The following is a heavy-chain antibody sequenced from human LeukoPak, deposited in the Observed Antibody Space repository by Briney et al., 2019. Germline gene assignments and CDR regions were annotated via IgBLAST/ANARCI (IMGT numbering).Heavy chain of an antibody. CDR1: GFTFSSYA. CDR3: AKAGYGYYYFDY. Sequence: GGSLRLSCAASGFTFSSYAMSWVRQAPGKGLEWVSAISGSGGSTYYADSVKGRFTISRDNSKNSLYLQMNSLRTEDTALYYCAKAGYGYYYFDYWGQGTLVTVSS. J-gene: IGHJ4*02. D-gene: IGHD5-18*01. CDR2: ISGSGGST. V-gene: IGHV3-23*01.